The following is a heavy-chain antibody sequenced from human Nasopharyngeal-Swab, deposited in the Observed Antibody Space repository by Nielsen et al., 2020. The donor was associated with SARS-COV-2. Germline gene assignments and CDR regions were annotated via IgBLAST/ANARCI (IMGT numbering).Heavy chain of an antibody. V-gene: IGHV4-38-2*02. CDR2: IYYSGSS. D-gene: IGHD5-12*01. J-gene: IGHJ3*02. Sequence: WIRQPPGKGLEWIGSIYYSGSSYYNPSLKSRVTISVDTSKNQFFLNLSSVSAADTSFYYFSRETGFSGYFDIWGQGTMVTVSS. CDR3: SRETGFSGYFDI.